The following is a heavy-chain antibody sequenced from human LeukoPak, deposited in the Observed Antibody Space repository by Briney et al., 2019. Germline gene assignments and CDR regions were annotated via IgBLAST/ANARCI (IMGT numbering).Heavy chain of an antibody. D-gene: IGHD3-3*01. V-gene: IGHV3-30*02. CDR1: GFTFSSYA. Sequence: GGSLRLSCAASGFTFSSYAMSWVRQAPGKGLEWVAVIWYGGSNKYYADSVKGRFTLSRDNSKNTLYLQMNSLRAEDTAVYYCAKEKSLTISYYFDYWGQGTLVTVSS. CDR3: AKEKSLTISYYFDY. J-gene: IGHJ4*02. CDR2: IWYGGSNK.